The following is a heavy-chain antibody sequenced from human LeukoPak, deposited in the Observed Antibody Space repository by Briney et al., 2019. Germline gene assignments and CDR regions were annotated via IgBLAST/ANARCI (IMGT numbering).Heavy chain of an antibody. CDR3: SGRSFDY. D-gene: IGHD1-14*01. J-gene: IGHJ4*02. V-gene: IGHV3-15*01. Sequence: PGGSLRLSCAASGFTFTNAWMNWVRQAPGKGLEWVGRIKSKTDGGTTDYAAPVKGRFAISRDDSKNTMYVQMNSLKTEDTAVYYCSGRSFDYWGQGTLVTVSS. CDR1: GFTFTNAW. CDR2: IKSKTDGGTT.